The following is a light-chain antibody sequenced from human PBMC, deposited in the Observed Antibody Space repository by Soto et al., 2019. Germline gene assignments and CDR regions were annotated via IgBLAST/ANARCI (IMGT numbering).Light chain of an antibody. CDR1: SSDVGGYDY. J-gene: IGLJ3*02. CDR3: SSYTSSSTPWV. CDR2: EVS. V-gene: IGLV2-14*01. Sequence: QSALTQPASVSGSPGQSITISCTGTSSDVGGYDYVSWYQQHPGKAPKFMIYEVSNRPSGVSNRFSGSKSGNTASLTISGLQAEDEDEYYCSSYTSSSTPWVFGGGTKLTVL.